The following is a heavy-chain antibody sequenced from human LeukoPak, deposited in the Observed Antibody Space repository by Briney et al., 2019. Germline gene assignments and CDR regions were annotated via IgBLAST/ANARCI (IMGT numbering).Heavy chain of an antibody. D-gene: IGHD6-13*01. V-gene: IGHV3-21*01. J-gene: IGHJ4*02. CDR3: ARGVPLAAAGTEFDY. CDR2: ISSSSSYI. Sequence: GGSLRLSCAASGFTFSSYEMNWVRQAPGKGLEWVSSISSSSSYIYYADSVKGRFTISRDNAKNSLYLQMNSLRAEDTAVYYCARGVPLAAAGTEFDYWGQGTLVTVSS. CDR1: GFTFSSYE.